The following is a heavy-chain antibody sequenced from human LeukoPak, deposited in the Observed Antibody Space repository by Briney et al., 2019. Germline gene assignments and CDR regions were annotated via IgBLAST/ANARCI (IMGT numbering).Heavy chain of an antibody. V-gene: IGHV3-53*01. CDR2: IYSGGGT. Sequence: HAGGSLRLSCAASGFSVNNKYMTWVRQTPAKGLEWVSVIYSGGGTYYADFVQGRFTISRDDSKNTLFLQMNSLRAEDSAVYYCASAMNFGHFDLWGRGTLVTVSS. CDR1: GFSVNNKY. D-gene: IGHD2-2*01. J-gene: IGHJ2*01. CDR3: ASAMNFGHFDL.